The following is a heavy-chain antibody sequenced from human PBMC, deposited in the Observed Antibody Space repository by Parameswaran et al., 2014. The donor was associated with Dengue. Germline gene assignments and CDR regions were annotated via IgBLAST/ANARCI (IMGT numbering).Heavy chain of an antibody. J-gene: IGHJ4*02. CDR2: IIPILGIA. Sequence: WVRQAPGQGLEWMGRIIPILGIANYAQKFQGRVTITADKSTSTAYMELSSLRSEDTAVYYCARDRFGGYSEENFDYWGQGTLVTVSS. D-gene: IGHD3-22*01. CDR3: ARDRFGGYSEENFDY. V-gene: IGHV1-69*04.